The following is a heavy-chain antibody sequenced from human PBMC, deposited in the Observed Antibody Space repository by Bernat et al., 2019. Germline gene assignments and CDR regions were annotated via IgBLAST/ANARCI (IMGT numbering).Heavy chain of an antibody. CDR2: MNPNSGNT. D-gene: IGHD2-2*01. CDR3: ARAHCSTTSCYPRDAFDI. J-gene: IGHJ3*02. CDR1: GYPFTNYD. V-gene: IGHV1-8*01. Sequence: QVQLVQSGAEVKKPGASVKVSCQASGYPFTNYDINWLRQATGQGLEWMGWMNPNSGNTGYAQKFQGRMTMSRNTSIRTAYMELSRLRSEDTAVYYCARAHCSTTSCYPRDAFDIWGQGTMVTVSS.